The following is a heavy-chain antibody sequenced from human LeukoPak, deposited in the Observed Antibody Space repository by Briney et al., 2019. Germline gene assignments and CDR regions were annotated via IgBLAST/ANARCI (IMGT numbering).Heavy chain of an antibody. Sequence: PGGSLRLSCAASGFTFSSYSMTWVRQAPGKGLEWVSYISSSSSTIYYADSVKGRFTIPRDNAKNSLYLQMNSLRAEDTAVYYCARGYCSGGSCLRGYWGQGTLVTVSS. V-gene: IGHV3-48*01. D-gene: IGHD2-15*01. CDR1: GFTFSSYS. CDR3: ARGYCSGGSCLRGY. CDR2: ISSSSSTI. J-gene: IGHJ4*02.